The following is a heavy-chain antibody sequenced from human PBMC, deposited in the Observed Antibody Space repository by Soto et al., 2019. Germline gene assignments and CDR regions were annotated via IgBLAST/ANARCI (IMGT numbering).Heavy chain of an antibody. Sequence: EVHLMESGGGLVQPGGSLRLSCVASGFTFGGYAMNWVRQAPGKGLEWVGGVRGGGDRTFYADSVKGRFTISRDNSKNTLFLQMTGMRAEDTGFYYCAKYHGGITLMAVGRWEGFDFWGQGTLVIVSS. CDR3: AKYHGGITLMAVGRWEGFDF. CDR1: GFTFGGYA. V-gene: IGHV3-23*01. CDR2: VRGGGDRT. D-gene: IGHD3-22*01. J-gene: IGHJ4*01.